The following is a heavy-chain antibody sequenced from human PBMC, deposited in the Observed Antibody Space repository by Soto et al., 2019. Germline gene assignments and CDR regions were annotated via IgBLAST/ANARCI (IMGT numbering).Heavy chain of an antibody. CDR1: GGSISSGGYY. J-gene: IGHJ6*02. Sequence: SETLSLTCTVSGGSISSGGYYWSWIRQHPGKGLEWIGYIYYSGSTYYNPSLKSRVTISVDTSKNQFSLKLSSVTAADTAVYYCAREQYQLLLGYYGMDVWGQGTTVTVSS. V-gene: IGHV4-31*03. CDR3: AREQYQLLLGYYGMDV. CDR2: IYYSGST. D-gene: IGHD2-2*01.